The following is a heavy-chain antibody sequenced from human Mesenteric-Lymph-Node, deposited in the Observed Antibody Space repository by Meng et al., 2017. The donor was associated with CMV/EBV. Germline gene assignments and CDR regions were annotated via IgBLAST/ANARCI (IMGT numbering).Heavy chain of an antibody. CDR2: ISTYNGNT. V-gene: IGHV1-18*04. D-gene: IGHD2-2*01. Sequence: ASVKVSCKASGYSFTTHGISWVRQAPGQGLEWMGWISTYNGNTKYAQNFQDRVTMTTDASASTAYMELRSLRSDDTAVYYCARGSYCSSTSCYSLNVWGQGTTVTVSS. J-gene: IGHJ6*02. CDR3: ARGSYCSSTSCYSLNV. CDR1: GYSFTTHG.